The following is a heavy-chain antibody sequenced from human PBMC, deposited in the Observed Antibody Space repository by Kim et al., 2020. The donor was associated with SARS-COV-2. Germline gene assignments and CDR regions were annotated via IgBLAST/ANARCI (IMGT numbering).Heavy chain of an antibody. CDR2: ISYDGSNK. Sequence: GGSLRLSCAASGFTFSSYAMHWVRQAPGKGLEWVAVISYDGSNKYYADSVKGRFTISRDNSKNTLYLQMNSLRAEDTAVYYCARQSITMIVVVGGGAFDIWGEGIMVTVSS. CDR3: ARQSITMIVVVGGGAFDI. J-gene: IGHJ3*02. CDR1: GFTFSSYA. V-gene: IGHV3-30*04. D-gene: IGHD3-22*01.